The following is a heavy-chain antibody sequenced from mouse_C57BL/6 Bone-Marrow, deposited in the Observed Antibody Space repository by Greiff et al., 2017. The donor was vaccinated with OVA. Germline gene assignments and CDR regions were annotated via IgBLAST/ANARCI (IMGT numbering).Heavy chain of an antibody. CDR3: ARPFITTVVAPVDY. J-gene: IGHJ4*01. Sequence: EVQRVESGGDLVKPGGSLKLSCAASGFTFSSYGMSWVRQTPDKRLEWVATISSGGSYTYYPDSVKGRFTISRDNAKNTLYLQMSSLKSEDTAMYYCARPFITTVVAPVDYWGQGTSVTVSS. D-gene: IGHD1-1*01. CDR1: GFTFSSYG. V-gene: IGHV5-6*01. CDR2: ISSGGSYT.